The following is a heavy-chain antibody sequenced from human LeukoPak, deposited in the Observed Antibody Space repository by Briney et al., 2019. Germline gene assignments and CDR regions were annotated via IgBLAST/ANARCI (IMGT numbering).Heavy chain of an antibody. J-gene: IGHJ6*03. CDR3: AKGGGSAGYYYYYMDV. CDR2: ISGSGDTT. CDR1: GFTFSSYS. V-gene: IGHV3-23*01. D-gene: IGHD3-10*01. Sequence: PGGSLRLSCAASGFTFSSYSMSWVRQAPGKGLEWVSSISGSGDTTYYADSVKGRFTISRDNSKNSLYLQMNSLRTEDTALYYCAKGGGSAGYYYYYMDVWGKGTTVTVSS.